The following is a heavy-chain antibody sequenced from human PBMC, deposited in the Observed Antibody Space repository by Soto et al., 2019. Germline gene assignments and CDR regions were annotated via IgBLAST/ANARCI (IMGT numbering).Heavy chain of an antibody. CDR3: ARGVSSDTGLDYYYYGMDV. Sequence: GGSLRLSCAASGFTVSSNYMSWVRQAPGKGLEWVSVIYSGGSTYYADSVKGRFTISRDNSKNTLYLQMNSLRAEDTAVYYCARGVSSDTGLDYYYYGMDVWGQGTTVTVSS. V-gene: IGHV3-53*01. D-gene: IGHD3-10*02. J-gene: IGHJ6*02. CDR1: GFTVSSNY. CDR2: IYSGGST.